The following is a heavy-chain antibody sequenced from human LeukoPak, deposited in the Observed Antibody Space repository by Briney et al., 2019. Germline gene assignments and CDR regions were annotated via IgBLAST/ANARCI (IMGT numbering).Heavy chain of an antibody. D-gene: IGHD6-19*01. V-gene: IGHV3-33*01. J-gene: IGHJ4*02. Sequence: PGGSLRLSCVVSGLIFRAYGMHWVRQAPGKGLEWVARLVYDARSDYANSVKGRFSISRDDSKNTLFLDMSNLRVEDTALYYCARDLSAAFDFWGQGVLVTVSS. CDR2: LVYDARS. CDR1: GLIFRAYG. CDR3: ARDLSAAFDF.